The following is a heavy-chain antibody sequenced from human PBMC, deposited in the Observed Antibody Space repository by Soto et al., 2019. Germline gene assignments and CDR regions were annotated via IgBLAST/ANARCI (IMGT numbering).Heavy chain of an antibody. V-gene: IGHV3-64D*08. D-gene: IGHD6-19*01. CDR3: VLFFRGWYGQDWFDP. Sequence: GGSLRLSCSASGFTFSSYAMHWVRQAPGKGLEYVSAISSNGGSTYYADSVKGRFTISRDNSKNTLYLQMSSLRAEDTAVYYCVLFFRGWYGQDWFDPWGQGTLVTVSS. CDR2: ISSNGGST. CDR1: GFTFSSYA. J-gene: IGHJ5*02.